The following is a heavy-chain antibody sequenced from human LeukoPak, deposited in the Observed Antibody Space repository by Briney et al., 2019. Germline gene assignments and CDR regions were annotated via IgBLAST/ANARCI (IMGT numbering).Heavy chain of an antibody. CDR2: IYSSGIT. J-gene: IGHJ4*02. CDR1: GGPISSGSYY. V-gene: IGHV4-61*02. CDR3: F. Sequence: SETLSLTCTVSGGPISSGSYYWSWIRQPAGKGLEWIGRIYSSGITNYNPSLKSRVTISVDTSKNQFSLKLSSVTAADTAVYFTFWGQGTLVTVSS.